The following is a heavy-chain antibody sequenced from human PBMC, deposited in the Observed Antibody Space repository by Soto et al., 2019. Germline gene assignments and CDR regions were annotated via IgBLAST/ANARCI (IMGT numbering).Heavy chain of an antibody. V-gene: IGHV4-31*03. D-gene: IGHD3-3*01. CDR3: ARWWSGSRQGFDP. CDR1: GGSISSGDYY. J-gene: IGHJ5*02. Sequence: QVQLQESGPGLVKPSQTLSLTCTVSGGSISSGDYYWSWIRQHPGKGLEGIGYIYYSGSTYYNPSRKTRVTISVDTSKNQCSLKLRSVTAADKDVYYCARWWSGSRQGFDPWGKGTLVTVSS. CDR2: IYYSGST.